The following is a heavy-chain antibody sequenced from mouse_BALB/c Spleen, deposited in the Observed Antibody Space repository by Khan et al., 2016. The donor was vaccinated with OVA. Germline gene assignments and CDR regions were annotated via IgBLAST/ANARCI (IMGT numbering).Heavy chain of an antibody. CDR3: AREASSWDFSFPY. J-gene: IGHJ3*01. D-gene: IGHD4-1*01. V-gene: IGHV1S136*01. Sequence: VQLQQSGPELVEPGASVKMSCKASGYTFTNYVIHWVQQKPGQGLEWIGYINPDNAGTRYNEKFKVKATLTSDISSTSAYMELLSLTSEDSAVYDCAREASSWDFSFPYWGQGTLVTVSA. CDR2: INPDNAGT. CDR1: GYTFTNYV.